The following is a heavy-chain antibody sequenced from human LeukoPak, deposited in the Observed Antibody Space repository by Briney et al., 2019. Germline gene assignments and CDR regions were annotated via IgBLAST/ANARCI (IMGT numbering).Heavy chain of an antibody. CDR3: ARVRGNFETD. J-gene: IGHJ1*01. CDR1: GESFSGYY. CDR2: INHSGST. D-gene: IGHD3-16*01. Sequence: PSETLSLTCAVYGESFSGYYWSWIRQPPGKGLEWIGEINHSGSTNYNPSLKSRVTISVDTSKSQFSLKLISVTAADTAIYYCARVRGNFETDWGQGTLVTVSS. V-gene: IGHV4-34*01.